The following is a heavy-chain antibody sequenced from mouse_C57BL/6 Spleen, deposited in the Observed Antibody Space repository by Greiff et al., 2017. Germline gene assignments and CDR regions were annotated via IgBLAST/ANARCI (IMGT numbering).Heavy chain of an antibody. J-gene: IGHJ4*01. V-gene: IGHV2-5*01. CDR2: IWRGGST. Sequence: VQRVESGPGLVQPSQSLSITCTVSGFSLTSYGVHWVRQSPGKGLEWLGVIWRGGSTDYNAAFMSRLSITKDNSKSQVFFKMNSLQADDTAIYYCAKNSADYYAMDYWGQGTSVTVSS. CDR1: GFSLTSYG. CDR3: AKNSADYYAMDY.